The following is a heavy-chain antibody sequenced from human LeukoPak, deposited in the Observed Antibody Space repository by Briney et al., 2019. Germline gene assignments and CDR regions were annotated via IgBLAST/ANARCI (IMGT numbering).Heavy chain of an antibody. D-gene: IGHD2-15*01. CDR2: IKQDGSEK. CDR1: GFTFSSYW. J-gene: IGHJ4*02. CDR3: ARAGEVVVAATAYFDY. V-gene: IGHV3-7*01. Sequence: GGSLRLSCAASGFTFSSYWMSWVRQAPGKGLEWVANIKQDGSEKYYVDSVKGRFTISRDNAKNSLYLQMNSLRAEDTAVYYCARAGEVVVAATAYFDYWGQGTLVTVSS.